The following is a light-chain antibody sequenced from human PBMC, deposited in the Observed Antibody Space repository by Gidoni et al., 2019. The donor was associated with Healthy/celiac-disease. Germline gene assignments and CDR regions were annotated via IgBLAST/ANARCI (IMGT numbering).Light chain of an antibody. J-gene: IGKJ4*01. Sequence: DIQMTQSPSTLSASIGDRVTITCRASHSVGNWLAWYQQRPGQVPKLLIYRASNRESGVPSRFSGSGSGTEFTLTISSLQPDDFATYYCQRYETDSSFXGXTKVE. CDR1: HSVGNW. CDR2: RAS. V-gene: IGKV1-5*03. CDR3: QRYETDSS.